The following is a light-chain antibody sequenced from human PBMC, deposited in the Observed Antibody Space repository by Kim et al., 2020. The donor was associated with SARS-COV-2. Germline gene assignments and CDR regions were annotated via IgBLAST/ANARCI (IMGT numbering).Light chain of an antibody. V-gene: IGKV3-15*01. CDR2: GAT. CDR3: QQYSYWPIT. Sequence: VPPGEGATLSCRASRNIYSSLAWYQQKPGQAPRLLIHGATTRAAGIPARFSGSVSGTEFSLTISSLQSEDFAIYYCQQYSYWPITFGQGTRLEIK. CDR1: RNIYSS. J-gene: IGKJ5*01.